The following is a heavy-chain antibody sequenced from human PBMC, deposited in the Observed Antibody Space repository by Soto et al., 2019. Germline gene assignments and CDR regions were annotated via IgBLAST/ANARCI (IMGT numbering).Heavy chain of an antibody. CDR1: GFTVSNNY. J-gene: IGHJ4*02. CDR2: IYSGGST. D-gene: IGHD3-9*01. Sequence: EVQLVESGGGLVQPGGSLRLSCAASGFTVSNNYMSWVRQAPGKGLEWVSVIYSGGSTYYADSVKGRFTISRDNSNNTLYVQMNSVRAEDTAVYYWARGERDDIVTGYRIPYFGYWGQGTLVTVSS. V-gene: IGHV3-66*01. CDR3: ARGERDDIVTGYRIPYFGY.